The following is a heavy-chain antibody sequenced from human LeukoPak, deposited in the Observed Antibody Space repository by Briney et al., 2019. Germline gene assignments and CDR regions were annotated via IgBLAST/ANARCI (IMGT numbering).Heavy chain of an antibody. Sequence: PGGSLRLSCAASGFTFSSYWMSWVRQAPGKGLEWVANIKQDGSEKYYVDSVKGRSAISRDNAKNSLYLQMNSLRAEDTAVYYCASSIAVAGTAIGYWGQGTLVTVSS. J-gene: IGHJ4*02. V-gene: IGHV3-7*01. CDR3: ASSIAVAGTAIGY. CDR1: GFTFSSYW. D-gene: IGHD6-19*01. CDR2: IKQDGSEK.